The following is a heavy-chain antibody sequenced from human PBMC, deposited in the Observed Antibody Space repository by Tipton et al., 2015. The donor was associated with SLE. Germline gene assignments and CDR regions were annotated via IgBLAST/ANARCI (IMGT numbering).Heavy chain of an antibody. CDR2: ISDGGGT. D-gene: IGHD3-22*01. Sequence: TLSLTCSVSGGSIGSNYWIWIRQPPGKGLEWIGYISDGGGTNYNPSLKSRVTISVDPAKNQFSLKLSSVTAADTAVYYCASLRYDTDYWGQGTLVTASS. CDR3: ASLRYDTDY. V-gene: IGHV4-59*08. CDR1: GGSIGSNY. J-gene: IGHJ4*02.